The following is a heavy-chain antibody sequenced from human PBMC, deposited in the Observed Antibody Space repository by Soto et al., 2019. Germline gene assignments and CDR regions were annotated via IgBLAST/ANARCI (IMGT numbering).Heavy chain of an antibody. D-gene: IGHD5-12*01. CDR2: IIPIFGTA. CDR1: GGTFSSYA. V-gene: IGHV1-69*12. Sequence: QVQLVQSGAEVKKPGSSVKVSCKASGGTFSSYAISWVRQAPGQGLEWMGGIIPIFGTANYAQKFQGRVTITADESTSKDYMALSSLSSEETDVYYCARGRVEMATIIGDYWGQWTRVTVFS. J-gene: IGHJ4*02. CDR3: ARGRVEMATIIGDY.